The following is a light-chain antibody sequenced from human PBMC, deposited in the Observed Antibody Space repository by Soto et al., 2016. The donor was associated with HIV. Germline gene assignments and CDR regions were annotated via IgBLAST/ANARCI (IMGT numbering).Light chain of an antibody. V-gene: IGLV3-21*03. CDR1: NIGSKS. CDR3: QVWDRSRDHPNWV. J-gene: IGLJ3*02. CDR2: DDS. Sequence: SYELTQPPSVSVAPGKTATITCGGNNIGSKSVHWHQQKPGQAPVLVVYDDSDRRSGIPERFSGSNSGNTATLTISRVEAGDEADYFCQVWDRSRDHPNWVFGGGTKLTIL.